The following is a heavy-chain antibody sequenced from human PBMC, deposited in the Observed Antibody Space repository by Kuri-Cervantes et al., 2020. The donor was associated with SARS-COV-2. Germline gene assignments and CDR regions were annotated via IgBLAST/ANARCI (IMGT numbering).Heavy chain of an antibody. Sequence: ASVKVSCKASGYTFTSYYMHWVRQAPGQGLEWMGIINPSGGSTSYAQKFQGRVTITADKSTSTAYMELSSLRSEDTAVYYCARDGSTTMKAGDYWGQGTLVTVSS. CDR3: ARDGSTTMKAGDY. J-gene: IGHJ4*02. D-gene: IGHD2/OR15-2a*01. CDR2: INPSGGST. CDR1: GYTFTSYY. V-gene: IGHV1-46*01.